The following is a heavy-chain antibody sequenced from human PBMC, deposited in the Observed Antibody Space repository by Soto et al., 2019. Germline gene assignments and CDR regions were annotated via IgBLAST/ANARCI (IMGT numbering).Heavy chain of an antibody. Sequence: EVQLVESGGGLVQPGGSLRLSCAASGFTFSSDWMHWVRQVPGTGLEWVSRINTDGSSGSYADSVKGRFPISRDNAKDTLYVQMNGLGGEDTGVYHCARDNDCGGFEPWGQGTLVTVSS. CDR3: ARDNDCGGFEP. J-gene: IGHJ5*02. CDR1: GFTFSSDW. V-gene: IGHV3-74*01. D-gene: IGHD4-17*01. CDR2: INTDGSSG.